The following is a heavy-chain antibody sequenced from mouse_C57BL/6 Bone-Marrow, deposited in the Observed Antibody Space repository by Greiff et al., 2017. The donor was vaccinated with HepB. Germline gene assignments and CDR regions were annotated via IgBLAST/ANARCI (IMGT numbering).Heavy chain of an antibody. J-gene: IGHJ4*01. CDR1: GYAFSSSW. V-gene: IGHV1-82*01. CDR3: ARHYTSYYAMDY. D-gene: IGHD2-12*01. Sequence: VQLQQSGPELVKPGASVKISCKASGYAFSSSWMNWVKQRPGKGLEWIGRIYPGDGDTNYNGKFKGKATLTADKSSSTAYMQLSSLTSEDSAVYFCARHYTSYYAMDYWGQGTSVTVSS. CDR2: IYPGDGDT.